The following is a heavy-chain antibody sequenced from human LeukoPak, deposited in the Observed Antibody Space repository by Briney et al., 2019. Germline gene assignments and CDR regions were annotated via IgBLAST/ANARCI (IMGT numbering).Heavy chain of an antibody. CDR1: GGSISSGGYY. Sequence: SQTLSLTCTVSGGSISSGGYYWSWIRQPPGKGLEWIGYIYHSGSTYYNPSLKSRVTISVDRSKNQFSLKLSSVAAADTAVYYCASTTRVTPNGRAEYFEDWGQGTLVTVSS. CDR3: ASTTRVTPNGRAEYFED. CDR2: IYHSGST. J-gene: IGHJ1*01. D-gene: IGHD2-21*02. V-gene: IGHV4-30-2*01.